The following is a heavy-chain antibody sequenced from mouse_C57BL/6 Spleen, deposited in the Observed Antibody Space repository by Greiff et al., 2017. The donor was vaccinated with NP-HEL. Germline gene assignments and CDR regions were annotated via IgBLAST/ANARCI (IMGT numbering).Heavy chain of an antibody. CDR2: IYPGSGST. CDR1: GYTFTSYW. V-gene: IGHV1-55*01. J-gene: IGHJ2*01. D-gene: IGHD2-4*01. CDR3: ARSSYDYSYFDY. Sequence: VQLQQSGAELVKPGASVKMSCKASGYTFTSYWITWVKQRPGQGLEWIGDIYPGSGSTNYNEKFKSKATLTVDTSSSTAYMQLSSLTSEDSAVYYCARSSYDYSYFDYWGQGTTLTVSS.